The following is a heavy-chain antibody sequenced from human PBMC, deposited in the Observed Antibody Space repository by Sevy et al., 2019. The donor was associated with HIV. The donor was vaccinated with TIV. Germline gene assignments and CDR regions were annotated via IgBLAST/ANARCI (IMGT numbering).Heavy chain of an antibody. CDR2: IDHSGST. Sequence: SETLSLTCAVSGGSFSNYYWNWIRQPPGKGLEWIGEIDHSGSTDDNPSLKSRVTISVDTSKNEFSLKLSSLTAADTSVYYCARSRRHPTPFDYWGRGTLVTVSS. J-gene: IGHJ4*02. V-gene: IGHV4-34*01. CDR3: ARSRRHPTPFDY. CDR1: GGSFSNYY.